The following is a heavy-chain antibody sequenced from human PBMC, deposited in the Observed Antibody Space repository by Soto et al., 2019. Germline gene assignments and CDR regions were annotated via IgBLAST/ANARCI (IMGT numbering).Heavy chain of an antibody. CDR3: ARDRDWPRAKHYYGMDV. CDR1: GGSISSGDYY. Sequence: SETLSLTCTVSGGSISSGDYYWSWIRQPPGKGLEWIGYIYYSGSTYYNPSLKSRVTISVDTSKNQFSLKLSSVTAADTAVYYCARDRDWPRAKHYYGMDVWGQGTTVTVSS. CDR2: IYYSGST. V-gene: IGHV4-30-4*01. J-gene: IGHJ6*02. D-gene: IGHD2-21*01.